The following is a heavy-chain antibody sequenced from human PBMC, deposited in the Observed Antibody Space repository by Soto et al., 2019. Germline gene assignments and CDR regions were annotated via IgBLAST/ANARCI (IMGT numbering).Heavy chain of an antibody. CDR2: IYYTGTT. V-gene: IGHV4-59*01. D-gene: IGHD3-10*01. Sequence: SETLSLTCSVSGTSIRGYYWTWIRQPPGKGLEWIGYIYYTGTTKYNPSLMSRVTISVDTSKNQFSLRLNSVTAADTAVYYCAREVSSFGSNHFDSWGQGALVTVSS. CDR1: GTSIRGYY. J-gene: IGHJ4*02. CDR3: AREVSSFGSNHFDS.